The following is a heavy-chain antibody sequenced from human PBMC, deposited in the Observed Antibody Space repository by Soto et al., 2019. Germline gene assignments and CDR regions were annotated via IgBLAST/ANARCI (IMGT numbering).Heavy chain of an antibody. CDR3: ASAGSYLGYFDY. D-gene: IGHD1-26*01. CDR1: GGSISSSSYY. V-gene: IGHV4-39*01. Sequence: QLQLQESGPGLVKPSETLSLTCTVSGGSISSSSYYWGWIRQPPGKGLEWIGSIYYSGSTYYNPSLKSRVTISVDTSKNQFSLKLSSVTAADTAVYYCASAGSYLGYFDYWGQGTLVTVSS. CDR2: IYYSGST. J-gene: IGHJ4*02.